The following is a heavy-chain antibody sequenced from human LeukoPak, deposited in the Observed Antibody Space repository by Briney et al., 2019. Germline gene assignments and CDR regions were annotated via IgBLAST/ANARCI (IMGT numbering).Heavy chain of an antibody. CDR1: GFTFSSYS. D-gene: IGHD2-2*03. Sequence: GGSLRLSCAASGFTFSSYSMNWVRQAPGKGLEWVSYISRSSSTIYYADSVEGRFTISRDNAKNSLYLQMNSLRAEDTAVYYCARAGAGYCSTTSCYYFDYWGQGTLVTVSS. V-gene: IGHV3-48*01. J-gene: IGHJ4*02. CDR2: ISRSSSTI. CDR3: ARAGAGYCSTTSCYYFDY.